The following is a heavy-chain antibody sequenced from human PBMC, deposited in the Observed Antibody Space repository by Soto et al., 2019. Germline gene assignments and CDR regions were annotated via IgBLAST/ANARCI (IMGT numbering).Heavy chain of an antibody. J-gene: IGHJ4*02. CDR2: ISGSGGST. D-gene: IGHD2-2*01. CDR1: GFTFSSYA. Sequence: EVQLLESGGGLVQPGGSLRLSCAASGFTFSSYAMSWVRQAPGKGLEWVSAISGSGGSTYYADSVKGRFTISRDNSKDTLYLQMNSLRAEDTAVYYCATPQDEYCSSTSCYWGVYWGQGTLVTVSS. CDR3: ATPQDEYCSSTSCYWGVY. V-gene: IGHV3-23*01.